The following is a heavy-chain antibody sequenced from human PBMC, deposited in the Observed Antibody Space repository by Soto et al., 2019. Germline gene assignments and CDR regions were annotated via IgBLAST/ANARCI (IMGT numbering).Heavy chain of an antibody. J-gene: IGHJ4*02. Sequence: GGSLRLSCAASGFTFSSYGMHWVRQAPGKGLEWVAVISYDGSNKYYADSVKGRFTISRDNSKNTLYLQMNSLRAEDTAVYYCAKGSPGTFDYWGQGTLVTVSS. CDR3: AKGSPGTFDY. CDR2: ISYDGSNK. D-gene: IGHD1-1*01. CDR1: GFTFSSYG. V-gene: IGHV3-30*18.